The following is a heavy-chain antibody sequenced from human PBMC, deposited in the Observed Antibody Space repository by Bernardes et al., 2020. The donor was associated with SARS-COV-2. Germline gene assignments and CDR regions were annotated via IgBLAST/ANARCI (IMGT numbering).Heavy chain of an antibody. D-gene: IGHD4-17*01. CDR3: VTDTPLVYGDYKAIFDF. V-gene: IGHV3-15*07. Sequence: GGSLRLSCAASGFIFSHAWMNWVRQAPGKGLEWVGRIKSKTVGGATDYAAPVRGRFTISRDDSIHTLYLEMHGLKTDDTAMYYCVTDTPLVYGDYKAIFDFWGQGTLVTVSS. CDR2: IKSKTVGGAT. CDR1: GFIFSHAW. J-gene: IGHJ4*02.